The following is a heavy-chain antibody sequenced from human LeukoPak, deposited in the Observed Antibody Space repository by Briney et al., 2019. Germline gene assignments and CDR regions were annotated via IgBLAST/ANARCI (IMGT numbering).Heavy chain of an antibody. D-gene: IGHD5-24*01. CDR3: AREWPDAFDI. CDR2: ISIITTYI. Sequence: VSSISIITTYIYYADSLKGRFTISTDNTRNSLYLQMNSLTAEDTAVYYCAREWPDAFDIWGQGTMVTVSS. V-gene: IGHV3-21*01. J-gene: IGHJ3*02.